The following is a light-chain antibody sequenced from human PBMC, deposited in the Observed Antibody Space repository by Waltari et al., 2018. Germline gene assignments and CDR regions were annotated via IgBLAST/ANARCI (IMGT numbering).Light chain of an antibody. V-gene: IGLV2-23*01. Sequence: QSALTQPASVSGSPGQSITIPCTGTSSDVGSFNLVSWYQQHPGKAPKLMIYEGDKRPSGVSNRFSGSKSGNTASLRVSGLQAEDEADYYCCSYAVSSGVVFGGGTKLTVL. J-gene: IGLJ3*02. CDR3: CSYAVSSGVV. CDR1: SSDVGSFNL. CDR2: EGD.